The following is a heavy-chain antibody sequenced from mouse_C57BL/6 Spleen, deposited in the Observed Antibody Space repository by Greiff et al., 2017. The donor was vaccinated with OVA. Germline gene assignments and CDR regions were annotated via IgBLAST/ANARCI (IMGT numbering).Heavy chain of an antibody. V-gene: IGHV5-17*01. CDR3: ARPLYYGNYWYFDV. CDR2: ISSGSSTI. CDR1: GFTFSDYG. D-gene: IGHD2-1*01. Sequence: EVQRVESGGGLVKPGGSLKLSCAASGFTFSDYGMHWVRQAPEKGLEWVAYISSGSSTIYYADTVKGRFTISRDNAKNTLFLQMTSLRSEDTAMYYCARPLYYGNYWYFDVWGTGTTVTVSS. J-gene: IGHJ1*03.